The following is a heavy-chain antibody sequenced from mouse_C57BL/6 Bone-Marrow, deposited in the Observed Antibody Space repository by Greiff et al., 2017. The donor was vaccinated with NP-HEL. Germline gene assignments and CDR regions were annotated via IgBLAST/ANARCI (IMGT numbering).Heavy chain of an antibody. Sequence: VQRVESGAELARPGASVKLSCKASGYTFTSYGISWVKQRTGQGLEWIGEIYPRSGNTYYNEKFKGKATLTADKSSSTAYMELRSLTSEDSAVYFCARSETTVVDKGYFDVWGTGTTVTVSS. CDR2: IYPRSGNT. V-gene: IGHV1-81*01. CDR1: GYTFTSYG. J-gene: IGHJ1*03. CDR3: ARSETTVVDKGYFDV. D-gene: IGHD1-1*01.